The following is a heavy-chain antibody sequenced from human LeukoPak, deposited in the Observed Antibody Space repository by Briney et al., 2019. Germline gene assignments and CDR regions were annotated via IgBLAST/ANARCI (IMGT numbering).Heavy chain of an antibody. Sequence: TGGSLRLSCAASGFTFSSYAMSWVRQAPGKGLEWVSAISGSGGSTYYADSVKGRFTISRDNSKNTLYLQMNSLRAEDTAVYYCAKAPRVGGFELDYWGQGTLVTVSS. V-gene: IGHV3-23*01. J-gene: IGHJ4*02. D-gene: IGHD1-26*01. CDR1: GFTFSSYA. CDR2: ISGSGGST. CDR3: AKAPRVGGFELDY.